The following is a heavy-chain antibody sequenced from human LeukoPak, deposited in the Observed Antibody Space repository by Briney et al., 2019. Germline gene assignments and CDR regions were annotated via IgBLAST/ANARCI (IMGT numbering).Heavy chain of an antibody. V-gene: IGHV4-39*07. CDR2: IYYSGST. J-gene: IGHJ5*02. CDR3: ARVRWFWFDP. Sequence: PSETLSLTCTVSGGSISSSSYYWGWIRQPPGKGLEWIGSIYYSGSTNYNPSLKSRVTISVDTSKNQFSLKLSSVTAADTAVYYCARVRWFWFDPWGQGTLVTVSS. CDR1: GGSISSSSYY. D-gene: IGHD2-15*01.